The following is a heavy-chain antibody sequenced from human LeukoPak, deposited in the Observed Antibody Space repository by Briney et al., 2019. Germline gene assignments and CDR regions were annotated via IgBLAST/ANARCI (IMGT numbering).Heavy chain of an antibody. CDR3: ARFVVGQWLINY. Sequence: PSETLSLTCAVYGGSFSGYYWSWIRQPPGKGLEWMGEINHSGSTNYNPSLKSRVTISVDTSKNQFSLKLSSVTAADTAVYYCARFVVGQWLINYWGQGALVTVSS. CDR2: INHSGST. D-gene: IGHD6-19*01. V-gene: IGHV4-34*01. J-gene: IGHJ4*02. CDR1: GGSFSGYY.